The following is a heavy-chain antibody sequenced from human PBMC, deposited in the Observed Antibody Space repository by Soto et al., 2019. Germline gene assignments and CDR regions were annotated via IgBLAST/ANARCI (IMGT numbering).Heavy chain of an antibody. CDR2: ISAYNGNT. CDR3: AARFATGTTWDAFDI. D-gene: IGHD1-1*01. V-gene: IGHV1-18*01. Sequence: GASVKVSCKASGYTFTSYGISWVRQAPGQGLEWIGWISAYNGNTNYAQKLQERVTMTRDTSTSTAYMELSSLRSEDTAVYYCAARFATGTTWDAFDIWGQGTMVTVSS. CDR1: GYTFTSYG. J-gene: IGHJ3*02.